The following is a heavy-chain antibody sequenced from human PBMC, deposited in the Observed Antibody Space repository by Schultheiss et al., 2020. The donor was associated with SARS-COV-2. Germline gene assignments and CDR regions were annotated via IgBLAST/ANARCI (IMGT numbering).Heavy chain of an antibody. CDR3: TTQYYYDSSGWAG. CDR1: GFTFTNAW. CDR2: IKSDIDGGTT. D-gene: IGHD3-22*01. J-gene: IGHJ4*02. V-gene: IGHV3-15*07. Sequence: GESLKISCAASGFTFTNAWMNWVRQTPGKGLEWVGRIKSDIDGGTTHYAAPVKGRFTISRDDSKNTLYLQMNSLKTEDTAVYYCTTQYYYDSSGWAGWGQGTLVTVSS.